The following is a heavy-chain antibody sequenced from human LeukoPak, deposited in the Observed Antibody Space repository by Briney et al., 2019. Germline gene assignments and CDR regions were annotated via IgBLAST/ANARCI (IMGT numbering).Heavy chain of an antibody. CDR1: GFTFSDYY. Sequence: GGSLRLSCAASGFTFSDYYMSWIRQARGKGLEGVSYISSSGSTIDYADSVKGRFTISRDNAKNSLYLQMNSLRAEDTAVYYCARRDYDYVWGSYPLWGQGTLVTVSS. J-gene: IGHJ4*02. V-gene: IGHV3-11*04. CDR2: ISSSGSTI. CDR3: ARRDYDYVWGSYPL. D-gene: IGHD3-16*02.